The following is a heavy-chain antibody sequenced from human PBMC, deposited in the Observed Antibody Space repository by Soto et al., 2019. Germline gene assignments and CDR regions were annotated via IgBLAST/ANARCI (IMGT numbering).Heavy chain of an antibody. V-gene: IGHV3-30*18. J-gene: IGHJ4*02. Sequence: QVQLVESGGGVVQPGRPLRLSCAASGFTFSSDGMHWVRQAPGKGLEWVAVISYDGSSQYYAVSVQGRFAISRDNSKNTLYLQMNSLRPEDTALYYCAKANAHIPFDSWGQGTLVTVSS. CDR1: GFTFSSDG. CDR2: ISYDGSSQ. CDR3: AKANAHIPFDS. D-gene: IGHD2-21*01.